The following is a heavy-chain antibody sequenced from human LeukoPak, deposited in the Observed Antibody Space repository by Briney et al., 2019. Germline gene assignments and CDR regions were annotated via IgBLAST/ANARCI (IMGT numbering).Heavy chain of an antibody. V-gene: IGHV5-51*01. CDR2: IYPGDSDT. Sequence: GESLKISCKGSGYSFTSYWIGWVRQMPGKGLEWMGIIYPGDSDTRYSPSFQGQVTISADKSISTAYLQWNSLKASDTAMYYCARLSGSVVINRYYYGMDVWGQGTTVTVSS. D-gene: IGHD3-22*01. J-gene: IGHJ6*02. CDR3: ARLSGSVVINRYYYGMDV. CDR1: GYSFTSYW.